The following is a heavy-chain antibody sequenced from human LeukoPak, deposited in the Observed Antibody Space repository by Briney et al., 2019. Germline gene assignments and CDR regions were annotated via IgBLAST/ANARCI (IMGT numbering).Heavy chain of an antibody. CDR3: ARRKIQLWFSTSSSFDY. Sequence: SETLSLTCAVYGGSFSGYYWSWIRQPPGKGLEWIGEINHSGSTNYNPSLKSRVTTSVDTSKNQFSLKLSSVTAADTAVYYCARRKIQLWFSTSSSFDYWGQGTLVTVSS. V-gene: IGHV4-34*01. CDR1: GGSFSGYY. CDR2: INHSGST. J-gene: IGHJ4*02. D-gene: IGHD5-18*01.